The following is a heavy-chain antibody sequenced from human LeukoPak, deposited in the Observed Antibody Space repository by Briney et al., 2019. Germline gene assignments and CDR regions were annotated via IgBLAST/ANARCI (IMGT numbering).Heavy chain of an antibody. J-gene: IGHJ3*02. CDR1: GGSISSDY. V-gene: IGHV4-59*01. D-gene: IGHD2-2*01. CDR3: VRDHPQVGYQLLIHDAFDI. Sequence: SETLSLTCTVSGGSISSDYWSWIRQPPGKGLEWIGYIYYSGSTNYNPSLKSRVTISVDTSKNQFSLKLSSVTAADTAVYYCVRDHPQVGYQLLIHDAFDIWGQGTMVTVSS. CDR2: IYYSGST.